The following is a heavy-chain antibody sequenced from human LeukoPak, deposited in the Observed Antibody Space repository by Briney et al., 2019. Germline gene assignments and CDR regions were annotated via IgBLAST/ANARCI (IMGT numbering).Heavy chain of an antibody. CDR3: ARVDGYTLYYFDY. D-gene: IGHD5-24*01. Sequence: GGSLRLSCAASGFTFSSYWMSWVRQAPGKGLEWVANIKQDGSEKYYVDSVKGRFTISRDNAKNSLYLQMNSLRAEDTAVYYCARVDGYTLYYFDYWGQGTLVTVSS. V-gene: IGHV3-7*01. CDR2: IKQDGSEK. CDR1: GFTFSSYW. J-gene: IGHJ4*02.